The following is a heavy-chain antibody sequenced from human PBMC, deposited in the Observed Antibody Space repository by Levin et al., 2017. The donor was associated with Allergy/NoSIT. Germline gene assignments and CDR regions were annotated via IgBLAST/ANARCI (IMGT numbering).Heavy chain of an antibody. CDR3: AREEGYYGSGSIPLYYYDYMDV. Sequence: PGGSLRLSCAVYGGSFSGYYWSWIRQPPGKGLEWIGEINHSGSTNYNPSLKSRVTISVDTSKNQFSLKLSSVTAADTAVYYCAREEGYYGSGSIPLYYYDYMDVWGKGTTVTVSS. D-gene: IGHD3-10*01. J-gene: IGHJ6*03. CDR2: INHSGST. CDR1: GGSFSGYY. V-gene: IGHV4-34*01.